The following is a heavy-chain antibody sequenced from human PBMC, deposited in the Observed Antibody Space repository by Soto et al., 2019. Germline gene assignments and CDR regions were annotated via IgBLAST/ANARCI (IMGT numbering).Heavy chain of an antibody. CDR2: ISSSSSTI. D-gene: IGHD3-22*01. J-gene: IGHJ4*02. V-gene: IGHV3-48*02. CDR1: GFTFSTYN. Sequence: EVQLVESGGGLVQHGGSLRLSCAASGFTFSTYNMNWVRQAPGKGLEWVSYISSSSSTIDYADSVKGRFIISRDNAKNSLYLQMNSLRDEDTAVYYCARSPITTIVVALFDYWGQGTLVTVSS. CDR3: ARSPITTIVVALFDY.